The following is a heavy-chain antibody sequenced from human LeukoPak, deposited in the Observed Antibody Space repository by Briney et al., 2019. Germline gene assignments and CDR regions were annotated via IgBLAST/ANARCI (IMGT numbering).Heavy chain of an antibody. J-gene: IGHJ4*02. D-gene: IGHD3-10*01. CDR1: GFTFSSYA. Sequence: VGSLRLSCVASGFTFSSYAMSSVRQAPGKGLEWVSAISGSGGSTYYADSVKGRFTISRDNSKNTLYLQMNSLRAEDTAVYYCADVRGVISSSVDYWGQGTLVTVSS. V-gene: IGHV3-23*01. CDR3: ADVRGVISSSVDY. CDR2: ISGSGGST.